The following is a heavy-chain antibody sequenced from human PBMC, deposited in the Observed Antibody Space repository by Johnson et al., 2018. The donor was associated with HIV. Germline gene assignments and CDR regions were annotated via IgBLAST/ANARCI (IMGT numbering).Heavy chain of an antibody. CDR3: ASSPMRYSSSAYAFDV. J-gene: IGHJ3*01. CDR2: IYSGGRT. Sequence: VQLVESGGGVVQPGGSLRLSCAASGFTLKDYGMHWVRQVIGKGVEWVSVIYSGGRTYYADSVKGRFTISRDNSKNTLYLQMNSLRAEDTAVYYCASSPMRYSSSAYAFDVWGQGTMVTVSS. D-gene: IGHD6-6*01. CDR1: GFTLKDYG. V-gene: IGHV3-66*02.